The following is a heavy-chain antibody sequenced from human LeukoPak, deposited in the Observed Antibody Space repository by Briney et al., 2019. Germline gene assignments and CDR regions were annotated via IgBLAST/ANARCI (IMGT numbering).Heavy chain of an antibody. D-gene: IGHD2-2*01. CDR2: SNAAGSPV. Sequence: GGSLRLSCTGSGFTFSNYRMNWVRQAPGKGLEWISYSNAAGSPVSYAESVQGRFTISRDNAKNSLYLEMNSLRDDDTAVYYCATVRGRYCSTTSCYDYWGQGTLVTVSS. CDR1: GFTFSNYR. J-gene: IGHJ4*02. CDR3: ATVRGRYCSTTSCYDY. V-gene: IGHV3-48*02.